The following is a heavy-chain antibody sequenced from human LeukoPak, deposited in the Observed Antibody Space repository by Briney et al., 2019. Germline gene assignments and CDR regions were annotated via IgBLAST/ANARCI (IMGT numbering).Heavy chain of an antibody. CDR2: IIPMLGTA. V-gene: IGHV1-69*13. Sequence: SVKVSCKAFEGTFSSYAISWVRQAPGQGLEWMGQIIPMLGTASYAQRFQGRVTLTADESTSTAYMELSSLRSEDTAVYYCARESLPYGGNSFGHYYGMDVWGQGTTVTVSS. J-gene: IGHJ6*02. D-gene: IGHD4-23*01. CDR3: ARESLPYGGNSFGHYYGMDV. CDR1: EGTFSSYA.